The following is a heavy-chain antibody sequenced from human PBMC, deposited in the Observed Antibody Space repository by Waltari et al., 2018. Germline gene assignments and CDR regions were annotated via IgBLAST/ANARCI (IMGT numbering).Heavy chain of an antibody. CDR3: ARDRANSGFG. CDR2: INPNRGGT. Sequence: QVQLVQSGAEVKKPGASVKVSCKASGYTFTGYYMHWVRQAPGQGLECRGRINPNRGGTNYAQKLQGRVTMTRDTSISTADMELSRLRSDDTAVYYCARDRANSGFGWGQGTMVTVSS. D-gene: IGHD1-26*01. V-gene: IGHV1-2*06. CDR1: GYTFTGYY. J-gene: IGHJ3*01.